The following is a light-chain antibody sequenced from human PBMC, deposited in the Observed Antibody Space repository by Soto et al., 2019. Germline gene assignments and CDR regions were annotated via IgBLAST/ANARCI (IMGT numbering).Light chain of an antibody. CDR2: GNT. Sequence: QAVVTQPPSVSGAPGQRVTISCTGSTSNIGAGYDVHWYQQVPGTAPKLLIYGNTNRPAGVPDRVSGSKSGTSASLAITGLQAEDEAYYYCQSYDSSLTDSVFGGGTKLTVL. CDR1: TSNIGAGYD. V-gene: IGLV1-40*01. CDR3: QSYDSSLTDSV. J-gene: IGLJ2*01.